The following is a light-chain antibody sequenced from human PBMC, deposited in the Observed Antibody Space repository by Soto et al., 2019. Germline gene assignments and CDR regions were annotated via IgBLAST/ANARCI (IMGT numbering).Light chain of an antibody. CDR2: AAS. Sequence: DIQMTQSPSSLSASVGDRVTITCRASQSISSYLHWYQQKPGTAPKVLIYAASDLETGVPSRFSGSGSGTDFTLTISSLQPEDFATCYCQQSYSTPNTFGQGTKLEIK. J-gene: IGKJ2*01. CDR1: QSISSY. V-gene: IGKV1-39*01. CDR3: QQSYSTPNT.